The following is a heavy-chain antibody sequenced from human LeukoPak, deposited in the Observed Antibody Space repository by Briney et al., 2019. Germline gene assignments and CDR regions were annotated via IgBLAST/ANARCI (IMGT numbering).Heavy chain of an antibody. V-gene: IGHV3-48*01. D-gene: IGHD3-10*01. CDR2: INSASNTI. CDR3: ARDGWFGDYNWFDP. Sequence: GSLRLSCAASGFTFSSYSMDWVRQAPGKGLEGISYINSASNTINYAESVKGRFPTSRDNAKSSVYLQMRGLRAEDTAMYYCARDGWFGDYNWFDPWGQGTLVTVSS. CDR1: GFTFSSYS. J-gene: IGHJ5*02.